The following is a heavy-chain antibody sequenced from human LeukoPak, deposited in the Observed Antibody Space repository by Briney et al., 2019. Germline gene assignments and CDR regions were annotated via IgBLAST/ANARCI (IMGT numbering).Heavy chain of an antibody. J-gene: IGHJ3*02. Sequence: GGSLRLSCVASGFTFSRHYMSWVRQAPGKGLEWVAVISYDGSNKYYADSVKGRFTISRDNSENTLYLQTNSLRAEDTAVYYCVLTVVNAFDIWGQGTLVTVSS. D-gene: IGHD2-21*02. CDR1: GFTFSRHY. V-gene: IGHV3-30-3*01. CDR3: VLTVVNAFDI. CDR2: ISYDGSNK.